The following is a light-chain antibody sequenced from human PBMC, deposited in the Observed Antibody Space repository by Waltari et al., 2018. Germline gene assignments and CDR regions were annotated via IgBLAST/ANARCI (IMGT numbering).Light chain of an antibody. CDR2: GKS. CDR1: QGLSTN. J-gene: IGKJ2*01. Sequence: EIVMTQSPATLSMSPGETATLSCRASQGLSTNLAWYQQKPGHAPRRLMYGKSTRASGFPAGFSGSGSGTEFTLTISSLQSEDFATYYCQQYDIWPYTFGQGTKLEIK. CDR3: QQYDIWPYT. V-gene: IGKV3-15*01.